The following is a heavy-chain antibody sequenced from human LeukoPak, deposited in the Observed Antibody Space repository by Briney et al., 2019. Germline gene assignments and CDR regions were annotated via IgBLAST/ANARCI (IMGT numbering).Heavy chain of an antibody. Sequence: GGSLRLSCAASGFTFSSYEMNWVRQAPGKGLEWVSYISSSGRTIYYADSVKGRFTISRDNAKNSLYLQMNSLRAEDTAVYYCAKFPYGDYAHYWGQGTLVTVSS. V-gene: IGHV3-48*03. CDR2: ISSSGRTI. J-gene: IGHJ4*02. CDR3: AKFPYGDYAHY. CDR1: GFTFSSYE. D-gene: IGHD4-17*01.